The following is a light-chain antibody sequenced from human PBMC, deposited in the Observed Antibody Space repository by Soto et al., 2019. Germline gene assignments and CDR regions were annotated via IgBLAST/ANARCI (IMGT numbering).Light chain of an antibody. Sequence: EIVLTQSPGTLSLSSGERATLSCRASQSVRSNYLAWYQQKPGQAPRLLIYGASSRATGIPDRFGGSGSGTDFTLTISRLEPADFAVYYCQQYDSSPLTFVGGTKVEIK. J-gene: IGKJ4*01. CDR2: GAS. CDR3: QQYDSSPLT. V-gene: IGKV3-20*01. CDR1: QSVRSNY.